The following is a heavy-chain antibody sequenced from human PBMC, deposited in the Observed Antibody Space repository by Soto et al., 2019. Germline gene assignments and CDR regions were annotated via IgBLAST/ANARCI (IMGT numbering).Heavy chain of an antibody. CDR1: CRAISGYY. Sequence: SEALSRTYVDFCRAISGYYCSRVGQPAGAGLAWIGEINHSGSTNYNPSLKSRVTISVDTSKNQFSLNLTSVTAADTAVYYCARHGLTAYMVYYFDFWGQGTLVTVSS. D-gene: IGHD3-16*01. CDR2: INHSGST. V-gene: IGHV4-34*01. CDR3: ARHGLTAYMVYYFDF. J-gene: IGHJ4*02.